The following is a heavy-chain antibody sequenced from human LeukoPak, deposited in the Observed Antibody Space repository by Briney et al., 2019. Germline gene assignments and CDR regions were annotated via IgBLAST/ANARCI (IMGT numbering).Heavy chain of an antibody. Sequence: GGSLRLSCAASGFTFSTFEMTWVRQAPGKGLEWVSYISSRESTKYYADSVKGRFTISRDNAKNAVYLQMNSLRGEDTAVYYCARYCSTTSCHFYGMDVWGRGTSVTVSS. CDR3: ARYCSTTSCHFYGMDV. V-gene: IGHV3-48*03. CDR1: GFTFSTFE. D-gene: IGHD2-2*01. J-gene: IGHJ6*02. CDR2: ISSRESTK.